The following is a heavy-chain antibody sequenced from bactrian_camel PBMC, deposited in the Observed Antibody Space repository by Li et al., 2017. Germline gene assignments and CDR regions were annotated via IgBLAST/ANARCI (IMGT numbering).Heavy chain of an antibody. CDR1: GFAFSCIT. CDR3: VEGLLPGDLPRRGP. CDR2: IDSAGTST. J-gene: IGHJ4*01. V-gene: IGHV3S31*01. D-gene: IGHD3*01. Sequence: VQLVESGGGLVQPGGSLRLSCVASGFAFSCITMTWVRQSPGKGLEWVSDIDSAGTSTYYADSVKGRFTISRDNAKNTLYLQLNSLKSEDTAMYYCVEGLLPGDLPRRGPRGQGTQVTVS.